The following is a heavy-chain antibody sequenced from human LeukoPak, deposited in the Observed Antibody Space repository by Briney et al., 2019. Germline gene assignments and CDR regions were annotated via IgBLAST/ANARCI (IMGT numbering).Heavy chain of an antibody. CDR2: IYYSGST. D-gene: IGHD4-17*01. Sequence: ASETLSLTCTVSGGSISSYYWSWIRQPPGKGLEWIGYIYYSGSTNYNPSLKSRVTISVDTSKNQLSLKLSSVTAADTAVYYCARRGYYGDYFDYWGQGTLVTVSS. CDR1: GGSISSYY. CDR3: ARRGYYGDYFDY. J-gene: IGHJ4*02. V-gene: IGHV4-59*01.